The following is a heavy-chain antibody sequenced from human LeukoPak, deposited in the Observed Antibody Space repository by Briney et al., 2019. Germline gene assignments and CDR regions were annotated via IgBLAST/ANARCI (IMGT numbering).Heavy chain of an antibody. CDR3: ARDRNLYSGSFAS. CDR1: GYTFSGDY. V-gene: IGHV1-2*06. J-gene: IGHJ4*02. D-gene: IGHD1-26*01. Sequence: ASVKVSCRASGYTFSGDYIHWVLQAPGQGLEWMGRINPDSGGTTYAQNFQSRVTMTRDTSIGTAYMELSRLTSDDSAFYYCARDRNLYSGSFASWGQGTLVTVSS. CDR2: INPDSGGT.